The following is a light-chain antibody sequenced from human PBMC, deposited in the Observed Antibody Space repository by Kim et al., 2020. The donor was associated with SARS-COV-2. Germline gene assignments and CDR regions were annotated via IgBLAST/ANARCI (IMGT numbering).Light chain of an antibody. CDR3: SSYTSSSTGV. V-gene: IGLV2-14*03. CDR1: SRDVGGYNY. CDR2: DVS. J-gene: IGLJ2*01. Sequence: QSITMSCTGTSRDVGGYNYVSWYQQHPGKAPKLMIYDVSNRPSGVSNRFSGSKSGNTASLTISGLQAEDEADYYCSSYTSSSTGVFGGGTQLTVL.